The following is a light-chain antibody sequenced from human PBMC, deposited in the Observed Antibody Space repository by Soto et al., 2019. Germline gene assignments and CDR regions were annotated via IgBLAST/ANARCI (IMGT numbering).Light chain of an antibody. J-gene: IGKJ5*01. CDR2: DAS. CDR3: QQYDNLLPIT. CDR1: QDISNY. Sequence: DIPMTQSPSSLSASVGDRVTITCQASQDISNYLNWYQQKPGKAPKLLIYDASNLETGVPSRFNGSGSWTDFTFPNSSPQPEDIATYYRQQYDNLLPITFGQGTRLEIK. V-gene: IGKV1-33*01.